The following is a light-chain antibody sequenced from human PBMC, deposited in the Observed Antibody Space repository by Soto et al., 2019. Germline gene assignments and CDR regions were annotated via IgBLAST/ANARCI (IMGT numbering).Light chain of an antibody. CDR2: KAS. J-gene: IGKJ1*01. V-gene: IGKV1-5*03. CDR3: QQYHSSPPWT. Sequence: DIQMTQSPSTLSASVGDRVTLTCRASQTIYSWLAWYQQKPGKAPNLLIYKASTLESGVPSRFSGSGSGTEFTLTIRSLQPDDFATYYCQQYHSSPPWTVGQGTKVELK. CDR1: QTIYSW.